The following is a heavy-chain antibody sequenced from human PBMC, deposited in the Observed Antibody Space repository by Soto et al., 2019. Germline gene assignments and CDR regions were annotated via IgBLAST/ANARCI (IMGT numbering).Heavy chain of an antibody. Sequence: QITLKESGPTLVKLTQTLTLTCTFSGFSLSTSGVGVGWIRQPPGKALEWLALIYWADDKRYGPTLNSRLTITKDTPKNQVVLTMTNMDAVDTATYFCAHRNIAAAGYGGYFDYWGQGTLVTVSS. CDR1: GFSLSTSGVG. CDR3: AHRNIAAAGYGGYFDY. D-gene: IGHD6-13*01. J-gene: IGHJ4*02. V-gene: IGHV2-5*05. CDR2: IYWADDK.